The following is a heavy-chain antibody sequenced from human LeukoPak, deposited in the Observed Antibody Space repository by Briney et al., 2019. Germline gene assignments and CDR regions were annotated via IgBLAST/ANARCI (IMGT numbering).Heavy chain of an antibody. V-gene: IGHV3-23*01. J-gene: IGHJ5*02. CDR1: GFTFSGDA. D-gene: IGHD3-10*01. CDR3: AKTRRTTMVRGAKGWFDP. CDR2: ISGSGGST. Sequence: GGSLRLSCAASGFTFSGDAMSWVRQAPGKGLEWVSAISGSGGSTYYADSVKGRFTISRDNSKNTLYLQMNSLRAEDTAVYYCAKTRRTTMVRGAKGWFDPWGQGTLVTVSS.